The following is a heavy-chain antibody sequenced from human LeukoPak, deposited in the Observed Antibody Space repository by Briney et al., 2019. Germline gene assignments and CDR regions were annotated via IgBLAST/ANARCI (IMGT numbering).Heavy chain of an antibody. CDR3: AREGQQLVHRAWFDP. CDR2: INHSGST. V-gene: IGHV4-34*01. Sequence: SETLSLTCAVYGGSFSGYYWSWIRQPPGKGLEWIGEINHSGSTNYNPSLKSRVTISVDTSKNQFSLKLSSVTAADTAVHYCAREGQQLVHRAWFDPWGQGTLVTVSS. CDR1: GGSFSGYY. D-gene: IGHD6-13*01. J-gene: IGHJ5*02.